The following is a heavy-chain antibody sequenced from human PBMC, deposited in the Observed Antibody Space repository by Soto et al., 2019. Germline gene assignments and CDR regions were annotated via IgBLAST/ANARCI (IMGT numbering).Heavy chain of an antibody. CDR3: ARESVQDGSNPRGY. Sequence: ASVKVSCKASGYTFTSYGISWVRQAPGQGVEWMGWISAYNGNTKYSQKFQGRVTITRDTSASTAYMELSSLRSEDTAVYYCARESVQDGSNPRGYWGQGTLVTVSS. V-gene: IGHV1-18*01. D-gene: IGHD4-17*01. CDR1: GYTFTSYG. J-gene: IGHJ4*02. CDR2: ISAYNGNT.